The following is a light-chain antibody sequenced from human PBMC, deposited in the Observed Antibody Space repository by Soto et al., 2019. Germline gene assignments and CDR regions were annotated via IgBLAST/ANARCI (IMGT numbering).Light chain of an antibody. CDR1: QSVGSS. V-gene: IGKV3-20*01. CDR3: QQYGTSFP. J-gene: IGKJ1*01. CDR2: GAS. Sequence: EIVLTQSPGTLSLSPGERATLSCRASQSVGSSLAWYQQKPGQAPRLLIYGASVRATGIPDRFSGSGSGTDFTLTISRLEPEDFAVYYCQQYGTSFPCDQGTKVEIK.